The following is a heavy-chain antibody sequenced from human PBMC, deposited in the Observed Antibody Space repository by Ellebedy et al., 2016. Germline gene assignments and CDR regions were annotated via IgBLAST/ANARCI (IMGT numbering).Heavy chain of an antibody. CDR3: AKCRHSTGCLLDS. Sequence: GGSLRLSCAASGFTLNNYAMTWIRQAAGEGLEWVSAITGDTGTTYYADSVKGRFTISRDDSRNTLYLQMNSLRADDTAIYYCAKCRHSTGCLLDSWGQGTLVTVSS. CDR1: GFTLNNYA. CDR2: ITGDTGTT. D-gene: IGHD6-19*01. J-gene: IGHJ4*02. V-gene: IGHV3-23*01.